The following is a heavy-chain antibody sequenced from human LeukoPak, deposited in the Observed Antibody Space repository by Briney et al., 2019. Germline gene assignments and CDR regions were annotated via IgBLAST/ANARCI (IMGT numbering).Heavy chain of an antibody. Sequence: ASVKVSCKASDYPFTKFGVSWVRQAPGQGLEWMGWISGYNSKTHYARKFQGRVTMTTDTSTTTAYMELRTLRSDDTAVYYCARVLMVADNESHYFDYWGQGTLVTVTS. CDR1: DYPFTKFG. D-gene: IGHD2-8*01. J-gene: IGHJ4*02. CDR3: ARVLMVADNESHYFDY. V-gene: IGHV1-18*01. CDR2: ISGYNSKT.